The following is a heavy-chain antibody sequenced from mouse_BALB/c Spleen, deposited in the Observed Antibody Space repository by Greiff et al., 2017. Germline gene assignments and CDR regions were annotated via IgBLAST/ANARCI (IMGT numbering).Heavy chain of an antibody. V-gene: IGHV1-5*01. CDR2: IYPGNSDT. CDR3: TSYYRYDDPWFAY. J-gene: IGHJ3*01. D-gene: IGHD2-14*01. CDR1: GYTFTSYW. Sequence: VQLQQSGTVLARPGASVKMSCEASGYTFTSYWMHWVKQRPGQGLEWIGAIYPGNSDTSYNQKFKGKAKLTAVTSTSTAYMELSSLTNEDSAVYYCTSYYRYDDPWFAYWGQGTLVTVSA.